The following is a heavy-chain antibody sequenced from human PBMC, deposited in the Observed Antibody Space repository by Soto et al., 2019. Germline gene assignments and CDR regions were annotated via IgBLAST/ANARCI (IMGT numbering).Heavy chain of an antibody. CDR3: ARQADEVVVAASDWFDP. Sequence: SETLSLTCAVSGYSITSGYYWGWIRQPPGKGLEWIGSIYHSGSTYYNPSLKSRVTISVDTSKNQFSLKLSSVTAADTAVYYCARQADEVVVAASDWFDPWGQGTLVTVSS. CDR2: IYHSGST. CDR1: GYSITSGYY. D-gene: IGHD2-15*01. J-gene: IGHJ5*02. V-gene: IGHV4-38-2*01.